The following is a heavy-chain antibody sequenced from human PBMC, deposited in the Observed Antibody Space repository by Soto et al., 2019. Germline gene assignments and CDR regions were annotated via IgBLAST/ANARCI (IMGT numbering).Heavy chain of an antibody. Sequence: GGSLRLSCAASGFTFSSYTMTWVRQAPGKGLEWVSSITSSGSYIYYADSVKGRLTISRDNAKNSLFLQMNSLRAEDTAVYYCARDRSIGARRPDYVYGLDGWGKGTTVTASS. CDR3: ARDRSIGARRPDYVYGLDG. CDR2: ITSSGSYI. CDR1: GFTFSSYT. J-gene: IGHJ6*04. V-gene: IGHV3-21*01. D-gene: IGHD6-6*01.